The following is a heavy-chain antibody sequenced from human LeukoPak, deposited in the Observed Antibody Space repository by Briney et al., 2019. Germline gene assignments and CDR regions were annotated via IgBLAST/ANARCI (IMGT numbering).Heavy chain of an antibody. J-gene: IGHJ3*02. CDR3: ARGPYSYDSSGAFDI. D-gene: IGHD3-22*01. Sequence: SETLSLTCTVSGNSISSGDNYWSWIRQPAGKGLEWIGRIYTSGSTNYNPSLKSRVTISGDTSKNQFSLRLSSVTAADTAVYFCARGPYSYDSSGAFDIWGQGTMVTVSS. CDR1: GNSISSGDNY. V-gene: IGHV4-61*02. CDR2: IYTSGST.